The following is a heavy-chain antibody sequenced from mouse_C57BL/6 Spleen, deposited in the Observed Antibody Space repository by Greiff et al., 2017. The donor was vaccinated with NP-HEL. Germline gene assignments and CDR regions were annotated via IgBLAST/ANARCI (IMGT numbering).Heavy chain of an antibody. Sequence: EVQLQQSGPELVKPGASVKISCKASGYSFTDYNMNWVKQSTGKSLEWIGVINPNYGTTSYNQKFKGKATLTVDQSSSTAYMQLNSLTSEDSAVYYCARGDYYGSSYGGYAMDYWGQGTSVTVSS. CDR1: GYSFTDYN. V-gene: IGHV1-39*01. CDR3: ARGDYYGSSYGGYAMDY. CDR2: INPNYGTT. J-gene: IGHJ4*01. D-gene: IGHD1-1*01.